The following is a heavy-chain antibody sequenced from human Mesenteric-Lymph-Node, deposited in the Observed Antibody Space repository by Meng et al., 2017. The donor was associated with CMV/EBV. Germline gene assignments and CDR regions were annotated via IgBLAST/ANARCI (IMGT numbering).Heavy chain of an antibody. CDR1: GYTFTSYY. CDR3: ARSTPAALLIYYYYYGMDV. D-gene: IGHD6-13*01. Sequence: ASVNVSCKASGYTFTSYYINWVRQATGQGLEWMGWMNPNSGNTGYAQKCQGRVTITRNTSISTAYMELSSLRSEDTAVYYCARSTPAALLIYYYYYGMDVWGQGTTVTVSS. CDR2: MNPNSGNT. V-gene: IGHV1-8*03. J-gene: IGHJ6*02.